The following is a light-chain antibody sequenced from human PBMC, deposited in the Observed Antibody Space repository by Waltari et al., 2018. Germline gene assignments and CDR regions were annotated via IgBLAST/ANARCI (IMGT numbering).Light chain of an antibody. J-gene: IGKJ1*01. CDR3: QQTYSTLWT. CDR1: QSIGTS. V-gene: IGKV1-39*01. CDR2: AAS. Sequence: DIQMTQSPSSLSASVGDRVTITCRTSQSIGTSLNWYQQTPGQAPKLLIYAASSFQGGVPSRFSGSGSGTDFTLIISSLQPEDFATYYCQQTYSTLWTFGQGTKVEIK.